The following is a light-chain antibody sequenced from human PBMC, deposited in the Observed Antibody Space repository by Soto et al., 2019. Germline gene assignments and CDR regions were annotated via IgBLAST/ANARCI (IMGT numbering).Light chain of an antibody. J-gene: IGKJ4*01. CDR3: QQLNSYPLT. Sequence: EIVMRQSPATLSVSPGQRATLSCRASQSVRTTVAWYHQRPGQAPRLLIYGASTRATGVPDRFSGDGSGTDFTLTISSLQPEDFATYYCQQLNSYPLTFGGGTKVEIK. V-gene: IGKV3-15*01. CDR1: QSVRTT. CDR2: GAS.